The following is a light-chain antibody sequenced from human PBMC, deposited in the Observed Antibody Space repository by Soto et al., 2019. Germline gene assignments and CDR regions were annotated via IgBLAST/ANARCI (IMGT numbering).Light chain of an antibody. V-gene: IGKV3-20*01. J-gene: IGKJ2*01. CDR2: AAS. Sequence: IVLTQSPGTLSLSPGERATLSCRAGQSVTDNYVGWYQQKPGQAPRLLIYAASNMATGIPDRFSGSGSGTDFTLTISRLEPEDFAVYHCQQYGSLPYTFGQGTKLEIK. CDR3: QQYGSLPYT. CDR1: QSVTDNY.